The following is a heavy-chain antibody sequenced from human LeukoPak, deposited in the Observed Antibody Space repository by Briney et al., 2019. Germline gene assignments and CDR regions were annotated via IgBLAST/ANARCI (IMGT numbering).Heavy chain of an antibody. CDR2: FYNSGST. Sequence: SETLSLTCTVSGGSISNYYWNWIRQPAGKGLEWIGRFYNSGSTNCNPSLKSRVTMSVDTSKNQFSLRLSSVTAADTAVYYCARVGDYALKDWGQGTLVTVSS. CDR1: GGSISNYY. V-gene: IGHV4-4*07. D-gene: IGHD3-16*01. J-gene: IGHJ4*02. CDR3: ARVGDYALKD.